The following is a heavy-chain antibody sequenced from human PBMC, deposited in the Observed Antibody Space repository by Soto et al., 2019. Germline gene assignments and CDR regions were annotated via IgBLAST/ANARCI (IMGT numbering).Heavy chain of an antibody. D-gene: IGHD2-2*01. CDR3: AREGGDIVVVPAARYYYYYGMDV. J-gene: IGHJ6*02. V-gene: IGHV1-69*06. Sequence: QVQLVQSGAEVKKPGSSVKVSCKASGGTFSSYAISWVRQAPGQGLEWMGGIIPIFGTANYAQKFQGRVTITADKSTSAADMELSSLRSEDTAVYYCAREGGDIVVVPAARYYYYYGMDVWGQGTTVTVSS. CDR2: IIPIFGTA. CDR1: GGTFSSYA.